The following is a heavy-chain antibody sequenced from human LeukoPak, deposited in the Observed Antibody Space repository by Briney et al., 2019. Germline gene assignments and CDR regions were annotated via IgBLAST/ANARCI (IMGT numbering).Heavy chain of an antibody. Sequence: SETLSLTCAVYDGSFSGYYWSWIRQPPGKGLEWIGEINHSGSTNYNPSLKSRVTISVDRSKNQFSLKLSSVTAADTAVYYCARHINSSGWSRSNAFDIWGQGTMVTVSS. D-gene: IGHD6-19*01. CDR3: ARHINSSGWSRSNAFDI. CDR2: INHSGST. CDR1: DGSFSGYY. V-gene: IGHV4-34*01. J-gene: IGHJ3*02.